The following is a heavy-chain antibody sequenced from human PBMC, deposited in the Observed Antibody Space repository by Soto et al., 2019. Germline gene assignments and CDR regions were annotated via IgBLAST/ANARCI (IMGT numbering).Heavy chain of an antibody. D-gene: IGHD3-3*01. J-gene: IGHJ4*03. CDR3: ARRDTSGFLRYFDN. V-gene: IGHV1-69*06. Sequence: ASVKVSCKASGGTLSSFINYPINWVRQAPGQGLEWMGGIVPNVGTVNYAQKFQGRVTVTADKSTGTAYMELSSLRSEDTALYYCARRDTSGFLRYFDNWGQGTLGTFSS. CDR1: GGTLSSFINYP. CDR2: IVPNVGTV.